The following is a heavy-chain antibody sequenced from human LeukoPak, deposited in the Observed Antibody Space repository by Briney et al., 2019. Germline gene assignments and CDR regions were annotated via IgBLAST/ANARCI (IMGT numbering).Heavy chain of an antibody. CDR3: ARDLVGATTSDSP. V-gene: IGHV1-8*02. CDR1: GGTFSSYA. CDR2: MNPNSGNT. J-gene: IGHJ5*02. Sequence: ASVTVSCKASGGTFSSYAINWVRQATGQGLEWMGWMNPNSGNTGYAQKFQGRVTMTRNTSISTAYMELSSLRSEDTAVYYCARDLVGATTSDSPWGQGTLVTVSS. D-gene: IGHD1-26*01.